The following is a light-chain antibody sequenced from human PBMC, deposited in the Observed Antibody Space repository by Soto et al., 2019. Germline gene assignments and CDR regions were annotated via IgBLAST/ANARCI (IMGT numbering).Light chain of an antibody. V-gene: IGKV1-17*01. CDR2: ATF. CDR1: QAIRCC. CDR3: LQCSSTPRT. J-gene: IGKJ1*01. Sequence: DIQMTQSPSSVTASVGDRVTITCRASQAIRCCLGWYQQKPGTAPNRLIYATFTLHSGVPSRFSGSGSGTEFTLTINSLQPEDFATYYCLQCSSTPRTFGQGTKVEIK.